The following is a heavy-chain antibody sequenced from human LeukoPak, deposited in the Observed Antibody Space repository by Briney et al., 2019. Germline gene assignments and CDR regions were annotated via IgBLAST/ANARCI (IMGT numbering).Heavy chain of an antibody. Sequence: SETLSLTCAVYGGSFSGYYWSWIRQPPGKGLEWIGEINHSGSTNYNPSLKSRVTISVDTSKNQFSLKLSSVTAADTAVYYCARVKGSGRYYYYGMDVWGRGTTVTVSS. J-gene: IGHJ6*02. V-gene: IGHV4-34*01. CDR1: GGSFSGYY. D-gene: IGHD3-10*01. CDR3: ARVKGSGRYYYYGMDV. CDR2: INHSGST.